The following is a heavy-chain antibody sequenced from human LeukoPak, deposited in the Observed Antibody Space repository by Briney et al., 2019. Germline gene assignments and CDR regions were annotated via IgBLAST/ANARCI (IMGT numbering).Heavy chain of an antibody. D-gene: IGHD3-10*01. Sequence: GGSLRLSCAASGFTFSSYAMSWVRQAPGKGLEWASAISGSGGSTYYADSVKGRFTISRDNSKNTLYLQMNSLRAEDTAVYYCAKEHYYGSGSYYLGGDAFDIWGQGTMVTVSS. J-gene: IGHJ3*02. V-gene: IGHV3-23*01. CDR3: AKEHYYGSGSYYLGGDAFDI. CDR2: ISGSGGST. CDR1: GFTFSSYA.